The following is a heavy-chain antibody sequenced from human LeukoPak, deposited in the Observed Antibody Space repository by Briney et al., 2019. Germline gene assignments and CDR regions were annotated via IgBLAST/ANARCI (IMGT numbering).Heavy chain of an antibody. Sequence: PSETLSLTCAVSGDSFSSNNWWSWVRQPPGKGLEWIGEIYHSGSTNYNPSLKSRVTISVDKSKNQFSLKLSSVTAADTAVYYCARQTGYSSGWYLYFDYWGQGTLVTVSS. V-gene: IGHV4-4*02. CDR1: GDSFSSNNW. CDR2: IYHSGST. D-gene: IGHD6-19*01. CDR3: ARQTGYSSGWYLYFDY. J-gene: IGHJ4*02.